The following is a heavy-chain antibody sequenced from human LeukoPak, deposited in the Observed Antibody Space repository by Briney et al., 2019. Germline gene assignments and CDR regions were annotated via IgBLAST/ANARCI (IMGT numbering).Heavy chain of an antibody. J-gene: IGHJ4*02. CDR3: AKESGKFDY. CDR1: GLNFDDSA. CDR2: ISADGGST. V-gene: IGHV3-43*02. Sequence: GGSLRLSCVAPGLNFDDSAMHWVRQAPGKGLEWVSLISADGGSTFPADSVKGRFSISRDNSKNSLYLQMNSLRSEDTAMYYCAKESGKFDYWGQGTLVAVSS.